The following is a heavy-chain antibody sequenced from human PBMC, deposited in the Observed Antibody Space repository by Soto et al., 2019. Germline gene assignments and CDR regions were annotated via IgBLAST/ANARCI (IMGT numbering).Heavy chain of an antibody. CDR1: GGTFSSYA. CDR3: ARGGWYSSSWYGWFDP. CDR2: IIPIFGTA. V-gene: IGHV1-69*01. J-gene: IGHJ5*02. Sequence: QVQLVQSGAEVKKPGSSVKVSCKASGGTFSSYAISWVRQAPGQGLEWMGGIIPIFGTANYAQKFQGRVTITADESTSTGYMELSSLRSEDTAVYYCARGGWYSSSWYGWFDPWGQGTLVTVSS. D-gene: IGHD6-13*01.